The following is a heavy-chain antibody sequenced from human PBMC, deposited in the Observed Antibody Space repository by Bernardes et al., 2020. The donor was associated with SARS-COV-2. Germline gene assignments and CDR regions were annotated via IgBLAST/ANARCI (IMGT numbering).Heavy chain of an antibody. D-gene: IGHD3-3*01. Sequence: SETLSLTCTVSGGSISSGGYYWSWIRQHPGKGLEWIGYIYYSGSTYYNPSLKSRVTISVDTSKNQFSLKLSSVTAADTAVYYCARASTFFGVVIYYSDYWGQGTLVTVSS. CDR2: IYYSGST. CDR3: ARASTFFGVVIYYSDY. CDR1: GGSISSGGYY. V-gene: IGHV4-31*03. J-gene: IGHJ4*02.